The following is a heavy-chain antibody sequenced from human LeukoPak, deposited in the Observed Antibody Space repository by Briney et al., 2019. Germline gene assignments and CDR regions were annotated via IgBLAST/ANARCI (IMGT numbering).Heavy chain of an antibody. CDR3: AREFGYGSGSYLLY. J-gene: IGHJ4*02. Sequence: SETLSLTCTVSGGSINSYYWSWIRQPPGKGLEWIGSIYYSGSTYYNPSLKSRVTISVDTSKNQFSLKLSSVTAADTAVYYCAREFGYGSGSYLLYWGQGTLVTVSS. D-gene: IGHD3-10*01. V-gene: IGHV4-39*07. CDR1: GGSINSYY. CDR2: IYYSGST.